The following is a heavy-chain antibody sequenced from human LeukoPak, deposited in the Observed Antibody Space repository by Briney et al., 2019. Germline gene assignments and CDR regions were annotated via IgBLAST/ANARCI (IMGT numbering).Heavy chain of an antibody. V-gene: IGHV4-34*01. D-gene: IGHD3-22*01. CDR1: GGSFSGYY. J-gene: IGHJ4*02. CDR3: ARASFDSSSFDY. Sequence: SETLSLTCAVYGGSFSGYYWSWIRQPPGKGLEWIGEINHSGSTNYNPSLKSRVTISVDTSKNQFSLKLSSVTAADTAVYYCARASFDSSSFDYWGQGTLVTVSS. CDR2: INHSGST.